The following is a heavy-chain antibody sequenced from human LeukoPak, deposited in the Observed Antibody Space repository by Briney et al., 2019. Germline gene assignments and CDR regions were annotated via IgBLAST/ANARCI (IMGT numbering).Heavy chain of an antibody. V-gene: IGHV3-20*04. CDR3: ATIWFGERYYYYMDV. CDR1: GFTFENHG. J-gene: IGHJ6*03. Sequence: GGSLRLSCAASGFTFENHGMTWARQVPGKGLEWVSGINWDGGSTGYADSVRGRFTISRDNAKNSLYLQMNSLRVEDTALYYCATIWFGERYYYYMDVWGKGTTVTVSS. CDR2: INWDGGST. D-gene: IGHD3-10*01.